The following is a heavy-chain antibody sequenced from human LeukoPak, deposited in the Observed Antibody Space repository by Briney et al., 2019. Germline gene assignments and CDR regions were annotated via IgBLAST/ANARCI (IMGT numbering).Heavy chain of an antibody. CDR1: GFTFRTFA. V-gene: IGHV3-23*01. CDR3: AKTGDCSSTSCKTAWDY. Sequence: GGSLRLSCAASGFTFRTFAMSWVRQAPGKGLEWVSAIIGSGGLTDYADSVKGRFTISRDNSKNTLYLQMNSLRAEDTAVYYCAKTGDCSSTSCKTAWDYWGQGTLVTVSS. D-gene: IGHD2-2*01. J-gene: IGHJ4*02. CDR2: IIGSGGLT.